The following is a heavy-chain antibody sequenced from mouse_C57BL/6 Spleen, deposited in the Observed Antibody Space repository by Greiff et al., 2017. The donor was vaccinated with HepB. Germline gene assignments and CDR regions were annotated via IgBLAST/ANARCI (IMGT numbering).Heavy chain of an antibody. CDR3: AKGNYEYFDV. CDR2: IYPGSGNT. V-gene: IGHV1-66*01. Sequence: QVQLQQSGPELVKPGASVKISCKASGYSFTSYYIHWVKQRPGQGLEWIGWIYPGSGNTKYNEKFKGKATLTADTSSSTAYMQLSSLTSEDSAVYYCAKGNYEYFDVWGTGTTVTVSS. CDR1: GYSFTSYY. J-gene: IGHJ1*03. D-gene: IGHD2-1*01.